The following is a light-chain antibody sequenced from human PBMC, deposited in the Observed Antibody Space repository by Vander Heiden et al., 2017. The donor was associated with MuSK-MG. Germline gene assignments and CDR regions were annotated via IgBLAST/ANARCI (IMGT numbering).Light chain of an antibody. Sequence: DIVLTQSPLSLPVTPVEPASITCRSSQSLLHSNGYNYLDWYLQKPGQSPQLLIYLGSNRASGVPDRFSGSGSGTDFTLKISRVEAEDVGVYYCRQSLQTPHTFGPGTKVEIK. V-gene: IGKV2-28*01. J-gene: IGKJ3*01. CDR3: RQSLQTPHT. CDR1: QSLLHSNGYNY. CDR2: LGS.